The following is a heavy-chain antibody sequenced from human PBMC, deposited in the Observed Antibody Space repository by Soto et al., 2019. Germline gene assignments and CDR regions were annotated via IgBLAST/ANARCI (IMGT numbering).Heavy chain of an antibody. CDR1: GGSFSGYY. CDR3: ARGTVPVDWFDP. D-gene: IGHD2-2*01. V-gene: IGHV4-34*01. J-gene: IGHJ5*02. CDR2: INHSGST. Sequence: SETLSLTCAVYGGSFSGYYWSWIRQPPGKGLEWIGEINHSGSTNYNPSLKNRVTISVDTSKNQFSLKLSSVTAADTAVYYCARGTVPVDWFDPWGQGTLVTVS.